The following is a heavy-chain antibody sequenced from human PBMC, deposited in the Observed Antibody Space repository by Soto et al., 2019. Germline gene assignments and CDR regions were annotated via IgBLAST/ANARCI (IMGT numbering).Heavy chain of an antibody. CDR1: AGSISSNSW. CDR3: ARRGDGSGSLDY. V-gene: IGHV4-4*02. J-gene: IGHJ4*02. D-gene: IGHD3-10*01. CDR2: IYHSGST. Sequence: KTSETLSLTCAVSAGSISSNSWWIWVRQPPGKGLEWIGEIYHSGSTTYSPSLKSPVTISVDKSKNQFSLKLSSVTAADTAVYYWARRGDGSGSLDYWGRGTLVTVSS.